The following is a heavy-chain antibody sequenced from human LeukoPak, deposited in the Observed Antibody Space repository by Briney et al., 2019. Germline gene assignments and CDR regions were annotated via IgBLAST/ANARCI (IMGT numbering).Heavy chain of an antibody. CDR3: AKGSGDSCYSAFHI. Sequence: PGGSLRLSCAASGFTFSDYYMSWIRQAPGKGLEWVSVMSGSGVSTFYADSVKGRFTISRDNSKNTLSLQMNSLRAEDAAVYYRAKGSGDSCYSAFHIWGRGTMVTVSS. CDR2: MSGSGVST. V-gene: IGHV3-23*01. J-gene: IGHJ3*02. D-gene: IGHD2-15*01. CDR1: GFTFSDYY.